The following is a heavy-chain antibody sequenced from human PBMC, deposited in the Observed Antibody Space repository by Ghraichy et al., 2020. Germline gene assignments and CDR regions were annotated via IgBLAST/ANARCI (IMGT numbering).Heavy chain of an antibody. J-gene: IGHJ3*02. CDR2: ISAYNGNT. V-gene: IGHV1-18*04. CDR1: GYTFTSYG. CDR3: ARAKKYYYDSSGLDAFDI. D-gene: IGHD3-22*01. Sequence: ASVKVSCKASGYTFTSYGISWVRQAPGQGLEWMGWISAYNGNTNYAQKLQGRVTMTTDTSTSTAYMELRSLRSDDTAVYYCARAKKYYYDSSGLDAFDIWGQGTMVTVSS.